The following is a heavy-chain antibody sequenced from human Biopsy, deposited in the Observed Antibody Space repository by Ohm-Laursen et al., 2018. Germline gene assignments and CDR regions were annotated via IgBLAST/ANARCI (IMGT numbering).Heavy chain of an antibody. D-gene: IGHD2-2*01. V-gene: IGHV2-70*16. Sequence: TQTLTLTCTLSGFSVNTRGMSVTWIRQPPGKALEWLARIDWDDAKFYSASLKSRLTISKGTSGNHVVLTLSDVDPVDTGTYYCARIPIPIFPAALVYRHRRHLQGLDVWGQGTTVIVSS. J-gene: IGHJ6*02. CDR3: ARIPIPIFPAALVYRHRRHLQGLDV. CDR1: GFSVNTRGMS. CDR2: IDWDDAK.